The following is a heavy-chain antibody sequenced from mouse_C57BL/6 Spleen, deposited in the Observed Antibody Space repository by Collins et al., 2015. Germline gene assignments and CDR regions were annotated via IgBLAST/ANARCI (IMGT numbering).Heavy chain of an antibody. CDR2: IDPNSGGT. D-gene: IGHD1-1*01. CDR3: ARFSLITTVEGMDY. J-gene: IGHJ4*01. CDR1: GYTFTSYW. V-gene: IGHV1-72*01. Sequence: QVQLQQPGAELVKPGASVKLSCKASGYTFTSYWMHWVKQRPGRGLEWIGRIDPNSGGTKYNEKFKSKAALTVDKPSSTAYMQLSSLTSEDSAVYYCARFSLITTVEGMDYWGQGTSVTVSS.